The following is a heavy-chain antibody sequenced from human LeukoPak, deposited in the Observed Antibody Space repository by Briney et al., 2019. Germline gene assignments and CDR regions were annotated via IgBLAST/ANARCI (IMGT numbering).Heavy chain of an antibody. CDR3: ASSSMVRVYYFDY. CDR1: GFTFSSYS. CDR2: ISSSGSYI. J-gene: IGHJ4*02. V-gene: IGHV3-21*01. Sequence: AGSLRLSCAASGFTFSSYSMNWVRQAPGKGLEWVSSISSSGSYIYYADSVKGRFTISRDNAKNSLYLQMNSLRAEDTAVYYCASSSMVRVYYFDYWGQGTLVTVSS. D-gene: IGHD3-10*01.